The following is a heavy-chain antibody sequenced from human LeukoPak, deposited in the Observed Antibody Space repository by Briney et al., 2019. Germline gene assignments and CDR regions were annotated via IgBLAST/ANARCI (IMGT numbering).Heavy chain of an antibody. V-gene: IGHV4-31*03. D-gene: IGHD6-19*01. CDR1: GASISSGGCY. CDR3: ARGYSSGWF. Sequence: SETLSLTCTVSGASISSGGCYWSWIRQLPGKGLEWIGYISYSGNTYYNPSLKSRLIMSLDTSENQFSLWLSSVTAADTAVYYCARGYSSGWFWGQGTLVTVSS. J-gene: IGHJ4*02. CDR2: ISYSGNT.